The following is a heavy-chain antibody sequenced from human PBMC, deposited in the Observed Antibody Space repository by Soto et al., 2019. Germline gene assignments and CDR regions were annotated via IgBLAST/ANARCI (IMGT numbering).Heavy chain of an antibody. Sequence: SETLSLTCTVSGGSISSAAYCWSWIRQSPDKGLEWIGHIYDGGTTYSSPSLKGRVTISADTSETQFSLKLNSVSAADTAVYYCARGPSGDKVEDWGQGIQVTVSS. CDR3: ARGPSGDKVED. CDR2: IYDGGTT. D-gene: IGHD7-27*01. V-gene: IGHV4-30-4*01. CDR1: GGSISSAAYC. J-gene: IGHJ4*02.